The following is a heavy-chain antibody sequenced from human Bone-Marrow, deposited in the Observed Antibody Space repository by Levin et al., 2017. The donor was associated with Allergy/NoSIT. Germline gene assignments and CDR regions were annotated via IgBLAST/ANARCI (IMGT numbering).Heavy chain of an antibody. V-gene: IGHV3-21*01. J-gene: IGHJ6*02. CDR3: AKNFLVVPAAMLYYRYYGLDV. Sequence: GGSLRLSCATSGFPFSTYGMAWVRQAPGEGLEWVASITTTSSYIHYADSVKGRFTISRDNANSSLSLQMNRLRREDTAVYYCAKNFLVVPAAMLYYRYYGLDVWGQGTTVTVSS. D-gene: IGHD2-2*01. CDR2: ITTTSSYI. CDR1: GFPFSTYG.